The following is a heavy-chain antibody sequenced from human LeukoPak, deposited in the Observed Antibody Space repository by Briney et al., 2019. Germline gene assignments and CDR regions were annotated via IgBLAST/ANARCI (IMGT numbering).Heavy chain of an antibody. Sequence: SETLSLTCTVSGGSISSSSYYWGWIRQPPRKGLEWIGSIYYSGSTYYNPSLKSRVTISVDTSKNQFSLKLSSVTAADTAVYYCARGHNYDQSNFDYWGQGTLVTVSS. J-gene: IGHJ4*02. CDR1: GGSISSSSYY. CDR3: ARGHNYDQSNFDY. D-gene: IGHD4-11*01. CDR2: IYYSGST. V-gene: IGHV4-39*07.